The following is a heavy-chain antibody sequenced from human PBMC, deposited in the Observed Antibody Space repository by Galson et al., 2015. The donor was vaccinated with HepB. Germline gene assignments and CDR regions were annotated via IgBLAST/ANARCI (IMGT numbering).Heavy chain of an antibody. Sequence: SVKVSCKASGYTFTSYGISWVRQAPGQGLEWMGWISAYNGNTNYAQKLQGRVTMTTDTSTSTAYMELRSLGSDDTAVYYCARDNSGSPRYYYGMDVWGQGTTVTVSS. J-gene: IGHJ6*02. V-gene: IGHV1-18*04. CDR3: ARDNSGSPRYYYGMDV. CDR1: GYTFTSYG. D-gene: IGHD3-22*01. CDR2: ISAYNGNT.